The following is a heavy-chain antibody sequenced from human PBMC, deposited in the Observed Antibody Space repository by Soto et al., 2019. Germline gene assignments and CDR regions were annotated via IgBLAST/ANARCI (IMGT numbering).Heavy chain of an antibody. CDR2: IYHSGST. CDR1: GGSISSGGYS. CDR3: ARAMTTVTTIDY. D-gene: IGHD4-17*01. Sequence: SETLCLTCAVSGGSISSGGYSWSWIRQPPGKGLEWIGYIYHSGSTYYNPSLKSRVTISVDRSKNQFSLKLSSVTAADTAVYYCARAMTTVTTIDYWGQGTLVTVS. J-gene: IGHJ4*02. V-gene: IGHV4-30-2*01.